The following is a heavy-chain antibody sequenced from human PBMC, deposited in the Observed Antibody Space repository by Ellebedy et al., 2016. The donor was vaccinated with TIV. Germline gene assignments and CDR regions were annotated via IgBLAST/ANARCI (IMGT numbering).Heavy chain of an antibody. CDR2: IRNNTYHYAT. CDR1: GFTFSDSS. J-gene: IGHJ4*02. Sequence: PGGSLRLSCAASGFTFSDSSIHWVRQAPGKGLEWVARIRNNTYHYATAYSASVKGRFIISRYDSKNTAYLQMHSLKTEDTAMYYCTRHVGVTGGPLFDYWGQGTLVTVSS. V-gene: IGHV3-73*01. CDR3: TRHVGVTGGPLFDY. D-gene: IGHD2-8*02.